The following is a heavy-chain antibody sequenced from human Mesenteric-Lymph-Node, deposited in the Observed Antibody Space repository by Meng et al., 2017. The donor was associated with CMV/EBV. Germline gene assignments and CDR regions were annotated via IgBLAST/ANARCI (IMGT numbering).Heavy chain of an antibody. CDR1: GFPFSSYG. Sequence: GESLKISCVASGFPFSSYGMNWVRQAPGRGLEWVSYISGSSSSIYYADSVKGRITISRDNSRNTQYLQMNNLRVDDTAIYFCARTTSGAIIDYWGQGTLVTVSS. V-gene: IGHV3-48*01. CDR2: ISGSSSSI. CDR3: ARTTSGAIIDY. D-gene: IGHD3-10*01. J-gene: IGHJ4*02.